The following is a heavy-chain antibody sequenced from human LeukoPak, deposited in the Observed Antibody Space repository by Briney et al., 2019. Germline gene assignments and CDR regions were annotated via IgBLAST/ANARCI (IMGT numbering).Heavy chain of an antibody. V-gene: IGHV3-23*01. Sequence: YYGASVKGRFTISRDNSKNTLNLQMNSLRAEDTAVYYCATSKYSGSYWGQGTLVTVSS. J-gene: IGHJ4*02. CDR3: ATSKYSGSY. D-gene: IGHD1-26*01.